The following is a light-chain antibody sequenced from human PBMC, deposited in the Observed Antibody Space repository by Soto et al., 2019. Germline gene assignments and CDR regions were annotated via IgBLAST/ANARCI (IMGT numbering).Light chain of an antibody. V-gene: IGLV2-11*01. J-gene: IGLJ1*01. Sequence: QSALTQPRSVSGSPGQSVTISCTGTSSDVGGYNYVSWYQQHPGKAPKLMIYDVSQRPSGVPDRFSGSESGNTASLTISGLQAEDEADYYCCSYAGIYTYVFGTGTKLTVL. CDR2: DVS. CDR3: CSYAGIYTYV. CDR1: SSDVGGYNY.